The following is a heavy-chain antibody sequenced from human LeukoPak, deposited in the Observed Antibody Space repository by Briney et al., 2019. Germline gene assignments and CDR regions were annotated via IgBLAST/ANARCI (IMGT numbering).Heavy chain of an antibody. CDR1: GYTFTSYG. CDR2: ISAYNGNT. J-gene: IGHJ6*03. D-gene: IGHD3-10*02. Sequence: ASVKVSCKASGYTFTSYGIRWVRQAPGQGLEWMGWISAYNGNTNYAQKLQGRVTMTTDTSTSTAYMELRSLRSDDTAVYYCARAMLTFYYYHYMDVWGKGTTVTVSS. V-gene: IGHV1-18*01. CDR3: ARAMLTFYYYHYMDV.